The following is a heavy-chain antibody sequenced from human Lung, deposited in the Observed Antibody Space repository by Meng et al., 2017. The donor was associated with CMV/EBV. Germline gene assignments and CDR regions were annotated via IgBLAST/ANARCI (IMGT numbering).Heavy chain of an antibody. CDR3: AKEWAPHEHFDY. V-gene: IGHV3-30-3*02. J-gene: IGHJ4*02. CDR1: GFPFRTYA. Sequence: GESLKIPCAASGFPFRTYAMHWVRQAPGKGREWVAVISSDGNFQHYADSLKGRFTISRDNSKNTLYLQMNSLRAEDTAVYYCAKEWAPHEHFDYWGQGTLVTVSS. CDR2: ISSDGNFQ.